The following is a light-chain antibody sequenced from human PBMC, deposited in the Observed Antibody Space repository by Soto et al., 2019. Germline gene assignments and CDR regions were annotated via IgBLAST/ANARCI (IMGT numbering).Light chain of an antibody. V-gene: IGLV2-14*01. J-gene: IGLJ1*01. CDR2: EVS. CDR1: SSDIGAYNY. CDR3: SSYTSSSTLNYV. Sequence: HSALTQPASLSGSPGQSITISCTGTSSDIGAYNYVSWYQQHPGKAPKLMIYEVSNRPSGVSNRFSGSKSGNTASLTISGLQAEDEADYYCSSYTSSSTLNYVFGTGTKVTVL.